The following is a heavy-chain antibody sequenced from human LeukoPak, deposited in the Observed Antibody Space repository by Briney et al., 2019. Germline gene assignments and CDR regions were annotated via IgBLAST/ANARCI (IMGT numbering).Heavy chain of an antibody. V-gene: IGHV4-61*01. CDR2: IYSSGIT. Sequence: KTSETLSLTCTVSGGSVSSGSYYWSWIRQPPGKGLEWIGYIYSSGITNYNPSLKSRVTISVDTSKNQFSLKLTSVTAADTAVYYCARDSDYGDLRWNYWGQGTPVIVSS. D-gene: IGHD4-17*01. CDR3: ARDSDYGDLRWNY. J-gene: IGHJ4*02. CDR1: GGSVSSGSYY.